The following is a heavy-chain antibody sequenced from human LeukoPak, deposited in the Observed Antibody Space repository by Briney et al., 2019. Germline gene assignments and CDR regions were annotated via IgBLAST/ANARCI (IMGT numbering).Heavy chain of an antibody. J-gene: IGHJ4*02. CDR2: IYYTGST. CDR1: GGSINGYY. V-gene: IGHV4-59*08. Sequence: SETLSLTCTVSGGSINGYYWSWIRQPPGKGLEWIGLIYYTGSTNYNPSLESRVTLSLGTSKNQFSLKLRSLTAADTAVYYCARRAVAATLDYWGQGSLVTVSS. D-gene: IGHD6-19*01. CDR3: ARRAVAATLDY.